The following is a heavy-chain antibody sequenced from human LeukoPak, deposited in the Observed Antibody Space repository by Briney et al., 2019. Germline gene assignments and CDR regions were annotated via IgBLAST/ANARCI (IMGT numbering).Heavy chain of an antibody. CDR2: IIPIFGTA. Sequence: GASVKVSCKASGGTFSSYAISWVRQAPGQGLEWMGGIIPIFGTANYAQKFQGRVTTTADESTSTAYMELSSLRSEDTAVYYCARAGGVPSLLIEMATVDYFDYWGQGTLVTVSS. D-gene: IGHD5-24*01. V-gene: IGHV1-69*13. J-gene: IGHJ4*02. CDR1: GGTFSSYA. CDR3: ARAGGVPSLLIEMATVDYFDY.